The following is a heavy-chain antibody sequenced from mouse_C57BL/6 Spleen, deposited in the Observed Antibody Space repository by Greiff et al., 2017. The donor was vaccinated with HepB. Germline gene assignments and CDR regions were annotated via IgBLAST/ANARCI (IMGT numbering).Heavy chain of an antibody. D-gene: IGHD2-1*01. V-gene: IGHV14-2*01. CDR3: ARGTMVFDY. Sequence: VQLQQSGAELVKPGASVKLSCTASGFNIKDYYMHWVKQRTEQGLEWIGRIDPEDGETKYDPKFQGKATITADTSSNTAYLQLSSLTSEDTAVYYCARGTMVFDYWGQGTTLTGSS. J-gene: IGHJ2*01. CDR1: GFNIKDYY. CDR2: IDPEDGET.